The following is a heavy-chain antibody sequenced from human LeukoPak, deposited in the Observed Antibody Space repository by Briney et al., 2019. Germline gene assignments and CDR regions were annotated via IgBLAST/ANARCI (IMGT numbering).Heavy chain of an antibody. J-gene: IGHJ4*02. Sequence: PSETLSLTCTVSGGSISSGGYYWSWIRQPPGKGLEWIGYIYHSGSTYYNPSLKSRVTISVDRSKNQFSLKLSSVTAADTAVYYCARDHNWGFDYWGQGTLVTVSS. V-gene: IGHV4-30-2*01. D-gene: IGHD7-27*01. CDR2: IYHSGST. CDR1: GGSISSGGYY. CDR3: ARDHNWGFDY.